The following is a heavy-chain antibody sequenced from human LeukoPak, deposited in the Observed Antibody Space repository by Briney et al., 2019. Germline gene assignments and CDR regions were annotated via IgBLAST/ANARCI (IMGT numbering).Heavy chain of an antibody. J-gene: IGHJ4*02. CDR2: ISGDVGST. D-gene: IGHD2-15*01. V-gene: IGHV3-43*02. Sequence: PGGPLRLSCAASGFTFDDYAMHWVRQAPGKGLEWVFLISGDVGSTYYADYVKGRFTISRDNSKNSLYLQMNSLRTEDTALYYCAKDTGSSGRHDYFDYWGQGTLVTVSS. CDR1: GFTFDDYA. CDR3: AKDTGSSGRHDYFDY.